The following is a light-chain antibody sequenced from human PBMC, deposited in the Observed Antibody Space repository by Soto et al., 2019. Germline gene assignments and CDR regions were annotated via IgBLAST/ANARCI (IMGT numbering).Light chain of an antibody. J-gene: IGLJ1*01. CDR3: SSYTSSSTPYV. CDR1: SSDVGGYNY. CDR2: DVS. Sequence: CVLTQPASVYGSPGQWITISCTRTSSDVGGYNYVSWYQQHPGKAPKLMIYDVSNRPSGVSNRFSGSKSGNTASLTISGLQAEDEADYYCSSYTSSSTPYVFGTGTKVTVL. V-gene: IGLV2-14*01.